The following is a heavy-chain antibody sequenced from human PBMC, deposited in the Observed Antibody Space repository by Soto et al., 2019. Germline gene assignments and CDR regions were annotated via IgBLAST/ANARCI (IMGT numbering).Heavy chain of an antibody. V-gene: IGHV4-61*01. Sequence: SETPSLTCTVSGGSVTSGRYYWSWSRQPPGKGLEWIGYIYYTGRTSYSSSLKSRVTISVDTPENQFSLKLSSVTAADTAKYYCARSGAGSGWLGGEVTPVPVSS. CDR1: GGSVTSGRYY. D-gene: IGHD6-19*01. J-gene: IGHJ4*02. CDR3: ARSGAGSGWL. CDR2: IYYTGRT.